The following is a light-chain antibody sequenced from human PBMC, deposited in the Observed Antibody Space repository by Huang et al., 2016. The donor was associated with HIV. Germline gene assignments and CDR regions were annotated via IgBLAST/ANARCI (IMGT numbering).Light chain of an antibody. V-gene: IGKV4-1*01. Sequence: DIVMAQSPVSLAVSLGERATLTCRSSQSVFSTSTNKDYLAGFQQKPGQPPKLLLFWSSTREVGVPDRCSGSGSGTHFTLTIANLEADDAAIYYCQQYYASPQTFGQGTRV. CDR1: QSVFSTSTNKDY. CDR3: QQYYASPQT. CDR2: WSS. J-gene: IGKJ1*01.